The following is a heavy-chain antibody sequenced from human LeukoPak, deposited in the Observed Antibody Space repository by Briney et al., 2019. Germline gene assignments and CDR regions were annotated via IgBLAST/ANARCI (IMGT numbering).Heavy chain of an antibody. CDR3: ARSSRIQLWLLPH. Sequence: GASVKVSCKASGYTFTSYPMHWVRQAPGQRLEWMGWINAGNGNTKYSQKFQGRVTITRDTSASTAYMELSSLRSEDTAVYYCARSSRIQLWLLPHWGQGTLVTVSS. CDR1: GYTFTSYP. V-gene: IGHV1-3*01. D-gene: IGHD5-18*01. J-gene: IGHJ4*02. CDR2: INAGNGNT.